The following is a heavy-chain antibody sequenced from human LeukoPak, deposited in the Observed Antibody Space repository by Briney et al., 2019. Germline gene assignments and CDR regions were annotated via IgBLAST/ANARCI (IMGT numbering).Heavy chain of an antibody. CDR3: ASPTYSHDSSGYLGVYYLDY. J-gene: IGHJ4*02. V-gene: IGHV3-30*03. CDR2: ISHDGSNK. CDR1: GFTFNNYG. D-gene: IGHD3-22*01. Sequence: PGGSLRLSCAASGFTFNNYGMHWVRQAPGKGLDWVAVISHDGSNKFFADSVKGRFTISRDNSKNVLYLQMNSLRAEDTAVYYCASPTYSHDSSGYLGVYYLDYWGQGTLVTVSS.